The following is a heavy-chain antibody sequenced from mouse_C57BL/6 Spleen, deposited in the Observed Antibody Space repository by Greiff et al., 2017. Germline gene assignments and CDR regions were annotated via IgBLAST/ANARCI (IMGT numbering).Heavy chain of an antibody. D-gene: IGHD1-2*01. CDR1: GFNITDYY. CDR2: IDPEDGET. CDR3: AILRRRGPDFDY. Sequence: VQLQESGAELVKPGASVKLSCTASGFNITDYYMHWVKQRTDQGLEWIGRIDPEDGETKYAPKFQGKATITADTSSHTAYLQLSSLTSEDTAVYYCAILRRRGPDFDYWGQGTTLTVSS. V-gene: IGHV14-2*01. J-gene: IGHJ2*01.